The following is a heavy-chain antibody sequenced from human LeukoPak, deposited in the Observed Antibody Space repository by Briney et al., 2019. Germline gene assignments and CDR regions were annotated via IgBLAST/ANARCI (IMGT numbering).Heavy chain of an antibody. V-gene: IGHV3-7*03. J-gene: IGHJ4*02. D-gene: IGHD3-22*01. CDR1: GFRFSTYW. CDR3: AKDPYYYDSSRFDY. CDR2: INQDGSQK. Sequence: PGGSLRLSCTGYGFRFSTYWVSWVRQAPGKGLEWVASINQDGSQKEYVDSVKGRFTISRDNAKNSLYLQMDSLRAEDTALYYCAKDPYYYDSSRFDYWGQGTLVTVSS.